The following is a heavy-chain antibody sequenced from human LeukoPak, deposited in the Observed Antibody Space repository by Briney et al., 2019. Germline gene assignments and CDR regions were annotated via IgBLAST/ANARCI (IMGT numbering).Heavy chain of an antibody. J-gene: IGHJ4*02. CDR2: INPNSGGT. Sequence: GASVRVSCKASGYTFTSYGISRVRQAPGQGLEWMGWINPNSGGTNYAQKFQGRVTMTRDTSISTAYMELSRLRSDDTAVYYCAAPSWGELRQDYWGQGTLVTVSS. CDR3: AAPSWGELRQDY. D-gene: IGHD1-7*01. CDR1: GYTFTSYG. V-gene: IGHV1-2*02.